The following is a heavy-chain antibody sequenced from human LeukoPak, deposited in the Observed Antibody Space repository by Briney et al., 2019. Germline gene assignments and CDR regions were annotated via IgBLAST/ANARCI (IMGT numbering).Heavy chain of an antibody. D-gene: IGHD4-17*01. CDR2: VSSDGINK. CDR1: GFTFNEYA. Sequence: GGSLRPSCAASGFTFNEYAIHWVRQAPGKGLEWVAVVSSDGINKYYADSVKGRFTISRDNSKNTLYLQMNSLRPEDTAVYYCAREKDYGDYIDFWGQGTLVTVSS. J-gene: IGHJ4*02. V-gene: IGHV3-30-3*01. CDR3: AREKDYGDYIDF.